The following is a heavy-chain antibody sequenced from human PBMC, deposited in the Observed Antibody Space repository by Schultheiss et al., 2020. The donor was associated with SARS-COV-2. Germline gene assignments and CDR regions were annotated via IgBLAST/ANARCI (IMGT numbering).Heavy chain of an antibody. J-gene: IGHJ4*02. D-gene: IGHD2-8*01. CDR2: INHSGST. V-gene: IGHV4-34*01. Sequence: SETLSLTCAVYGGSFSGYYWSWIRQPPGKGLEWIGEINHSGSTNYNPSLKSRVTISVDTSKNQFSLKLSSVTAADTAVYYCARDAFPFPYCTNGVCYVYWGQGTLVTVSS. CDR3: ARDAFPFPYCTNGVCYVY. CDR1: GGSFSGYY.